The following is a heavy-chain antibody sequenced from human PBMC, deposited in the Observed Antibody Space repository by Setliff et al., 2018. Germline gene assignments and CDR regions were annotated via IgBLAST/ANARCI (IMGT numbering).Heavy chain of an antibody. V-gene: IGHV1-46*04. CDR2: TDPSADYT. CDR3: ARELTIVVPPALALDV. D-gene: IGHD2-2*01. J-gene: IGHJ6*03. Sequence: GASVKVSCKASGYTFTGYYLHWVRQAPGQGLEWMGITDPSADYTYYADSVKGRFTISRDNSKNTVYLQMNSLRAEDTAVYYCARELTIVVPPALALDVWGKGTTVTV. CDR1: GYTFTGYY.